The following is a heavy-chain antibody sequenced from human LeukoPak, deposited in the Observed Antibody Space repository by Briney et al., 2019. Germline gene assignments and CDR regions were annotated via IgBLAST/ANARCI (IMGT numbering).Heavy chain of an antibody. V-gene: IGHV4-39*07. Sequence: SETLSLTCTVSGGSINSAHYFWGWIRQPPGKGLEWIGNIYYSGSTYYNPSLKSRVTISVDTSKNQFSLKLSSVTAADTAVYYCARLSGYGLHYYYYMDVWGKGTTVTVSS. CDR1: GGSINSAHYF. J-gene: IGHJ6*03. D-gene: IGHD5-12*01. CDR3: ARLSGYGLHYYYYMDV. CDR2: IYYSGST.